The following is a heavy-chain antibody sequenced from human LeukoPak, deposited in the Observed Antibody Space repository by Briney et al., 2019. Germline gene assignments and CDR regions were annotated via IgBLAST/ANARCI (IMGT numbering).Heavy chain of an antibody. CDR3: ARAGGYCGRISCPYYFDY. J-gene: IGHJ4*02. CDR1: GYRFTSYW. V-gene: IGHV5-51*01. Sequence: GESLKISFKGSGYRFTSYWIGWVRPLPGKGLEWMGIIYPGDSDTRYSPSFQGQVTISADKSISTAYLQWSSLRSEDTAVYYCARAGGYCGRISCPYYFDYWGQGSLVAVSS. D-gene: IGHD2-15*01. CDR2: IYPGDSDT.